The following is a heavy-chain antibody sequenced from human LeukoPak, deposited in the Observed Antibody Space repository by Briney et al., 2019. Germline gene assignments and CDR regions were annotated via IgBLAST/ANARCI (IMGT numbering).Heavy chain of an antibody. D-gene: IGHD6-19*01. CDR2: ISGSGGSA. J-gene: IGHJ3*02. Sequence: GGSLSLSCAASGFTFSSYAMSWVRQAPGKGLEWVSAISGSGGSAYYADSVKGRFTISRDNSKNTLYLQMNSLRAEDTAVYYCAKSPQWLVPCCAFDIWGQGTMVTVSS. CDR3: AKSPQWLVPCCAFDI. CDR1: GFTFSSYA. V-gene: IGHV3-23*01.